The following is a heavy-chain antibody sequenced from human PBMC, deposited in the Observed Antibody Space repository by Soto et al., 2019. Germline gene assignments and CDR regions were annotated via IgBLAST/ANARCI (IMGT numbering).Heavy chain of an antibody. CDR2: INHSGGT. Sequence: QVQLQQWGAGLLKPSETLSLTCAVYGGSFSGYYWSWIRQPPGKGLEWIGEINHSGGTNYNPSLKSRVTISVDTSKNQFSLKLTSVTAADTAVYYWARTYSSSWSPFEYWGQGTLVTVSS. D-gene: IGHD6-13*01. CDR1: GGSFSGYY. J-gene: IGHJ4*02. V-gene: IGHV4-34*01. CDR3: ARTYSSSWSPFEY.